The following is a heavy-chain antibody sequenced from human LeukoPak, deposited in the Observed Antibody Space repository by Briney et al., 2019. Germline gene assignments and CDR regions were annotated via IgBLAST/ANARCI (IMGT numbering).Heavy chain of an antibody. Sequence: GGSLRLPCAASGFTFSSYWMHWVRQAPGKGLEWVSVIYSGGSTYYADSVKGRFTISRDNSKNTLFLQMNSLRAEDTAVYYCARGYYGSGSYYPAFDCWGQGTLVTVSS. CDR1: GFTFSSYW. CDR3: ARGYYGSGSYYPAFDC. D-gene: IGHD3-10*01. J-gene: IGHJ4*02. V-gene: IGHV3-53*01. CDR2: IYSGGST.